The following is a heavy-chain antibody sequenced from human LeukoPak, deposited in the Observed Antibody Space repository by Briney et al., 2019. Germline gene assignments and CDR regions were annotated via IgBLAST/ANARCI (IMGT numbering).Heavy chain of an antibody. CDR3: ARGKVSSGYYYYFDY. CDR1: GGSISSSSYY. D-gene: IGHD3-22*01. CDR2: IYYSGST. J-gene: IGHJ4*02. V-gene: IGHV4-39*07. Sequence: VKPSETLSLTCTVSGGSISSSSYYWGWIRQPPGKGLEWIGSIYYSGSTYYNPSLKSRVTISVDTSKNQFSLKLSSVTAADTAVYYCARGKVSSGYYYYFDYWGQGTLVTVSS.